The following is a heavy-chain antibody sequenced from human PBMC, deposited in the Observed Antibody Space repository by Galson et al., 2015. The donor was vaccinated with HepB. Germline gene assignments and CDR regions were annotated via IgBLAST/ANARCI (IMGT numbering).Heavy chain of an antibody. CDR2: IWYDGSNK. V-gene: IGHV3-33*01. Sequence: SLRLSCAASGFTFSSYGMHWVRQAPGKGLEWVAVIWYDGSNKYYADSVKGRFTISRDNSKNTPYLQMNSLRAEDTAVYYCARDPLVGPAHFDYWGQGTLVTVSS. CDR1: GFTFSSYG. D-gene: IGHD1-26*01. J-gene: IGHJ4*02. CDR3: ARDPLVGPAHFDY.